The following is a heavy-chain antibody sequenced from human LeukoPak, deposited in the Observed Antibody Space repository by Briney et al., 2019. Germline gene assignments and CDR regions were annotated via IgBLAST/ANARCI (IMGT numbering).Heavy chain of an antibody. V-gene: IGHV3-23*01. Sequence: GGSLRLSCAASGFTFGSYAMTWVRQAPGRGLEWVSTINGSGGRAYYADSVKGRFTISRDTSKNTLHLQMNSLRAEDTAVYYCTTSQQQWELKFDCWGQGTLVTVSS. D-gene: IGHD1/OR15-1a*01. CDR1: GFTFGSYA. CDR2: INGSGGRA. J-gene: IGHJ4*02. CDR3: TTSQQQWELKFDC.